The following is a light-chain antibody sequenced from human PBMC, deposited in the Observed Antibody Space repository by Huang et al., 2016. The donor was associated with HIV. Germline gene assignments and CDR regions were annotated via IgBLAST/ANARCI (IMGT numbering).Light chain of an antibody. V-gene: IGKV1-39*01. CDR1: QGIKND. CDR2: GAS. CDR3: QESHTAPWT. J-gene: IGKJ1*01. Sequence: DIQMTQSPSSLSASVGDRVTITCRASQGIKNDLNWYQQKAGKAPKLLIYGASSLQSGVPPGFSGSGFGTDFTLTISSRQPEDFATYYCQESHTAPWTFGQGTKVDIK.